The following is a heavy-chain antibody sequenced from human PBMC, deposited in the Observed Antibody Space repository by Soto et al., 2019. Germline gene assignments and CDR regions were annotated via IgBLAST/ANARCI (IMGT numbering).Heavy chain of an antibody. CDR2: IYHSGST. CDR3: ARDGALGAVAGDYYYYYGMDV. CDR1: GGSISSSNW. Sequence: SETLSLTCAVSGGSISSSNWWSWVRQPPGKGLEWIGEIYHSGSTNYNPSLKSRVTISVDKSKNQFSLKLSSVTAADTAVYYCARDGALGAVAGDYYYYYGMDVWGQGTTVTVSS. D-gene: IGHD6-19*01. J-gene: IGHJ6*02. V-gene: IGHV4-4*02.